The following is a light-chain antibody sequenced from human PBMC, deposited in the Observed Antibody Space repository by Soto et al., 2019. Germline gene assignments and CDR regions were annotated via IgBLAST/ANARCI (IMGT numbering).Light chain of an antibody. J-gene: IGKJ5*01. CDR3: QQYENLPN. CDR2: DVS. CDR1: QTISSY. Sequence: DIHMTQSPSSVSASVLDIVSISFRASQTISSYLHWYQHKPGRVPRLLISDVSTLQSGVPGRFRGSGSGTDFTFTISRLQTEDIATYYCQQYENLPNFGQGTRLEIK. V-gene: IGKV1-33*01.